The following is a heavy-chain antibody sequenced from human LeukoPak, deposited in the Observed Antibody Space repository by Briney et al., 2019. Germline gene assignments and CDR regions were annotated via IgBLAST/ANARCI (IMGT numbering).Heavy chain of an antibody. CDR3: ARQRDYRRVRGVIITSNYYFDY. J-gene: IGHJ4*02. CDR1: GFTFSSYE. CDR2: ISSSGSTI. D-gene: IGHD3-10*01. Sequence: PGGSLRLSCAASGFTFSSYEMNWVRQAPGKGLGWVSYISSSGSTIYYADSVKGRFTISRDNAKNSLYLQMNSLRAEDTAVYYCARQRDYRRVRGVIITSNYYFDYWGQGTLVTVSS. V-gene: IGHV3-48*03.